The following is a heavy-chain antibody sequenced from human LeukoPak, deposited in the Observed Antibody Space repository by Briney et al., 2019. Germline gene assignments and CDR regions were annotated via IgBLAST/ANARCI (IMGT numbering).Heavy chain of an antibody. CDR1: GFACSTYV. Sequence: GGSLRLSCAASGFACSTYVMSWVRQAPGKGLEWLSLILHNGDSTYYADSVKGRFTISRDNSKNTLYLQMNSLRAEDTAVYYCARLSSFAFDIWGQGTMVTVSS. J-gene: IGHJ3*02. CDR2: ILHNGDST. V-gene: IGHV3-23*01. D-gene: IGHD3-16*02. CDR3: ARLSSFAFDI.